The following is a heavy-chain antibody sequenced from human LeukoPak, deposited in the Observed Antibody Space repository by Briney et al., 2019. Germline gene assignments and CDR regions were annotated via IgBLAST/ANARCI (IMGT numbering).Heavy chain of an antibody. V-gene: IGHV3-21*04. CDR3: AKAPVTSCRGAYCYPFDS. J-gene: IGHJ4*02. D-gene: IGHD2-21*01. Sequence: PGGSLRLSCAASGFTFSSYSMNWVRQAPGKGLEWVSSISSSSSNIYYADSVKGRFTISRDNAKNSLYLQMNSLRAEDAAVYFCAKAPVTSCRGAYCYPFDSWGQGTLVTVSS. CDR1: GFTFSSYS. CDR2: ISSSSSNI.